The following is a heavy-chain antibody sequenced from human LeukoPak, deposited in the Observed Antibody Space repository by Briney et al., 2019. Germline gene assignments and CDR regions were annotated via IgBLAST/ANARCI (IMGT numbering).Heavy chain of an antibody. CDR3: ARDQPIGYNYGYPFDN. CDR2: IRYDGSNK. D-gene: IGHD5-18*01. J-gene: IGHJ4*02. CDR1: GFTFSSYG. V-gene: IGHV3-30*02. Sequence: PGGSLRLSCAASGFTFSSYGMHWVRQAPGKGLEWVAFIRYDGSNKYYADSVKGRFTISRDNSKNTLYLQMNSLRAEDTAVYYCARDQPIGYNYGYPFDNWGQGTLVTVSS.